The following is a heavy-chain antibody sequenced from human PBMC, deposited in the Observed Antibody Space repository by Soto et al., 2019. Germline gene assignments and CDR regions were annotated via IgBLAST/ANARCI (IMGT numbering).Heavy chain of an antibody. V-gene: IGHV1-69*12. CDR3: ARGRGGVTTTAHYYGMDV. D-gene: IGHD3-10*01. Sequence: QVQLVQSGAEVKKPGSSVKVSCKASGGTFSSYAISWVRQAPGQGLEWKGGIIPIFGTANYAQKFQGRVTITADESTSTAYMELSSLRSGDTAVYYCARGRGGVTTTAHYYGMDVWGQGTTVTVSS. J-gene: IGHJ6*02. CDR2: IIPIFGTA. CDR1: GGTFSSYA.